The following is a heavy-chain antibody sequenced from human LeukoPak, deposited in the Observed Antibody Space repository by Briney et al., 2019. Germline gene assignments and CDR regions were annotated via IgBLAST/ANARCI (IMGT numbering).Heavy chain of an antibody. CDR1: GASIRSGDYY. V-gene: IGHV4-30-4*01. Sequence: PSETLSLTCTVSGASIRSGDYYWSWIRQPPGKGLEWIGYIYDSGSTYYNPSLKSRITISVDTSENRFSLKLSSVTATDTAVYYCARGCSGGSCYGAFDIWGQGTMVTVSS. D-gene: IGHD2-15*01. CDR2: IYDSGST. J-gene: IGHJ3*02. CDR3: ARGCSGGSCYGAFDI.